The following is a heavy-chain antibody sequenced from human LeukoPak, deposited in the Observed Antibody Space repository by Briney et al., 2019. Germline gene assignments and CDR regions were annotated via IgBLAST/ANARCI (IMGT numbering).Heavy chain of an antibody. CDR2: MYLSGTT. D-gene: IGHD3-22*01. CDR1: GDSINSLDL. V-gene: IGHV4-4*02. CDR3: ARGRHYYDSSGYYY. Sequence: SETLPLTCTVSGDSINSLDLWSWVRQPPGKGLEWIGEMYLSGTTHSNPSVKSRVTISIDKSKNQFFLNLSSVTAADTAVYYCARGRHYYDSSGYYYWGQGTLVTVSS. J-gene: IGHJ4*02.